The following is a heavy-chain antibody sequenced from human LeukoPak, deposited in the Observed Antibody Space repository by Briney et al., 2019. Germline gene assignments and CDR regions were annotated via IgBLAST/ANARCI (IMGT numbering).Heavy chain of an antibody. J-gene: IGHJ4*02. CDR3: ARDSSGWFNFDY. CDR2: ISYDGSNK. Sequence: GGSLRLSCAASGFTFSRYAIHWVRQAPGKGLEWVAVISYDGSNKYYADSVKGRFTISRDNSKNTLYLQMNSLRAEDTALYYCARDSSGWFNFDYWGQGTLVTVSS. D-gene: IGHD6-19*01. CDR1: GFTFSRYA. V-gene: IGHV3-30*03.